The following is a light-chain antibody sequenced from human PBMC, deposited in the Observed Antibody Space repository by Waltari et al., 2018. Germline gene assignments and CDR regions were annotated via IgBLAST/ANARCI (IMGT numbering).Light chain of an antibody. Sequence: QSALTQAASVSGSLGQSITISCTGTTNDVGAYDLVSWYQQHPGKAPRLIIYAVTERPSVVSTRFSGSKSGNTASLTISGLQAEDEADYHCCSYAGGRTYVVFGGGTKLTVL. CDR1: TNDVGAYDL. J-gene: IGLJ2*01. CDR3: CSYAGGRTYVV. V-gene: IGLV2-23*02. CDR2: AVT.